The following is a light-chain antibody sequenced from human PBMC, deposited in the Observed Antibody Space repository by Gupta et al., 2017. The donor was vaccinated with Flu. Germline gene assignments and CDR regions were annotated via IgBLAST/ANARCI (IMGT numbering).Light chain of an antibody. CDR1: QSVSSN. CDR3: QQFHHWPIT. Sequence: PATLSVSPGERATLTCRASQSVSSNLAWYQHKPGQPPRLLSYGSSTRATGIPARFSGSGSGTEFTLTISSLQSEDFAVYYCQQFHHWPITFGQGTRLEIK. J-gene: IGKJ5*01. CDR2: GSS. V-gene: IGKV3D-15*01.